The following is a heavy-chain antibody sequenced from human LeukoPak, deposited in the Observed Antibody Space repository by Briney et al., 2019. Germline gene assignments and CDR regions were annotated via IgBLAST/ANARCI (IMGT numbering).Heavy chain of an antibody. CDR3: ARDTMTTGRSDYYDSSGYSGMDV. CDR2: INDSGST. Sequence: PSETLSLTCAVYGGSFSGFYWNWIRQPPGKGLEWIGEINDSGSTNYNPSLKSRVTISVDTSKNQFSLKLSSVTAADTAVYYCARDTMTTGRSDYYDSSGYSGMDVWGQGTTVTVSS. CDR1: GGSFSGFY. V-gene: IGHV4-34*01. J-gene: IGHJ6*02. D-gene: IGHD3-22*01.